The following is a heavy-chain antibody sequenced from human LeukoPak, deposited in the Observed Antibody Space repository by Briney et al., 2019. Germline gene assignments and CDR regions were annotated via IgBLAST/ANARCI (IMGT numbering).Heavy chain of an antibody. Sequence: GASVKVSCKISGYTFTNYYIHWVRQAPGQGLECMGIINPNGGAASYTQKFQGRVTMTRDTSTSTVYMELSSLRSEDTAVYYCARVMVAWFGDKAFDYWGQGTLVTVSS. J-gene: IGHJ4*02. CDR1: GYTFTNYY. CDR2: INPNGGAA. CDR3: ARVMVAWFGDKAFDY. V-gene: IGHV1-46*01. D-gene: IGHD3-10*01.